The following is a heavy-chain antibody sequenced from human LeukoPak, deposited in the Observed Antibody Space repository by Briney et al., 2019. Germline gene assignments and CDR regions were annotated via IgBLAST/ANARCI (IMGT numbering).Heavy chain of an antibody. Sequence: GGSLRLSCAASGFTFSGFWMHWVRQAPGKGLEWVANIKQDGSEKYYVDSVKGRFTISRDNAKNSLYLQMNSLRAEDTAVYYCARDGEYYDSSGYFWDWGQGTLVTVSS. V-gene: IGHV3-7*01. CDR1: GFTFSGFW. CDR2: IKQDGSEK. D-gene: IGHD3-22*01. J-gene: IGHJ4*02. CDR3: ARDGEYYDSSGYFWD.